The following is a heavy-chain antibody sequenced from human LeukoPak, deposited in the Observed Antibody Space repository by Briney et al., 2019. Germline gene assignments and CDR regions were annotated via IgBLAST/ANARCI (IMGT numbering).Heavy chain of an antibody. V-gene: IGHV3-20*04. Sequence: GGSLRLSCAASGFTFDDYGMSWVRQAPGKGLEWVSGINWNGGSTGYADSVKGRFTISRDNAKNSLYLQMNSLRAEDTALYYCARAGDYDFWCGYYYWAQGTLVTVSS. CDR3: ARAGDYDFWCGYYY. CDR1: GFTFDDYG. J-gene: IGHJ4*02. D-gene: IGHD3-3*01. CDR2: INWNGGST.